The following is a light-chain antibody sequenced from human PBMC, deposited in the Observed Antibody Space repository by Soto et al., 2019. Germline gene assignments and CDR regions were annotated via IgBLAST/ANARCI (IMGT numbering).Light chain of an antibody. J-gene: IGLJ3*02. CDR1: SSDVGGYNY. CDR2: EVS. CDR3: SSYTSSSTRV. Sequence: QSALTQPASVSGSPGQSITISCTGNSSDVGGYNYVSWYQQHPGKAPKLMIYEVSNRPSGVSNRFSGSKSGNTASLTISWLQAEDEADYYCSSYTSSSTRVFGGGTQLTVL. V-gene: IGLV2-14*01.